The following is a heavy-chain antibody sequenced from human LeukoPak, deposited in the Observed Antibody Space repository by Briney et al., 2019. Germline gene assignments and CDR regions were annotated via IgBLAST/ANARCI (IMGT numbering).Heavy chain of an antibody. Sequence: PGGSLRLSCAASGFTFSSYWMNWVRQAPGKGLVWVSRIKSDGSSTSYADSVKGRFTISRDNAKNTLYLQMNSLRAEDTAMYYCERRGAVAGTFDYWGQGTLVTVSS. CDR2: IKSDGSST. CDR3: ERRGAVAGTFDY. D-gene: IGHD6-19*01. CDR1: GFTFSSYW. V-gene: IGHV3-74*01. J-gene: IGHJ4*02.